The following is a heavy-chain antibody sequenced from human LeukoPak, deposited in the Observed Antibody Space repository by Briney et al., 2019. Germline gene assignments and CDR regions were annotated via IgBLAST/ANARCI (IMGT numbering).Heavy chain of an antibody. D-gene: IGHD6-19*01. J-gene: IGHJ6*03. CDR3: AKLEGSGWSGYMDV. CDR2: MSGSGDAT. Sequence: GGSLRLSCLASGFTFDNYAMNWVRQAPGKGLEWVSAMSGSGDATYYADSVRGRFIISRDNYKNTLFLQLRSLRAEDTAIYYCAKLEGSGWSGYMDVWGKGTTVTVS. V-gene: IGHV3-23*01. CDR1: GFTFDNYA.